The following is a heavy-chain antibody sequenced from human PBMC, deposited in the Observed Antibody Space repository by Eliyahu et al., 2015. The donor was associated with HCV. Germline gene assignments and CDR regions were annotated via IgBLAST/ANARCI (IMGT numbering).Heavy chain of an antibody. Sequence: EVKKPGASVKVSCKASGYTFTTYGISWVRQAPGQRPEWMGWISASYGNTNYAEKFQDRVTMTRDTSTSTVYMELRSLTSDDTAVYYCARIRSSWYNDYWGQGTLVTVSS. CDR3: ARIRSSWYNDY. J-gene: IGHJ4*02. CDR1: GYTFTTYG. V-gene: IGHV1-18*01. CDR2: ISASYGNT. D-gene: IGHD6-13*01.